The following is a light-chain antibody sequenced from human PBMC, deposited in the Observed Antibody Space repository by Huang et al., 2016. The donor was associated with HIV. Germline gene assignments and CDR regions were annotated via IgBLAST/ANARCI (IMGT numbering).Light chain of an antibody. Sequence: IVMTQSPGTLSVSPGERATLSCRASQNINSNLAWYQQKPGQAPRLLIYGASARAPGIPARFSASGSATEFTLTISGLQSEDSAVYFCQHYNEMPLTFGGGTKVEIK. J-gene: IGKJ4*01. CDR3: QHYNEMPLT. CDR1: QNINSN. CDR2: GAS. V-gene: IGKV3-15*01.